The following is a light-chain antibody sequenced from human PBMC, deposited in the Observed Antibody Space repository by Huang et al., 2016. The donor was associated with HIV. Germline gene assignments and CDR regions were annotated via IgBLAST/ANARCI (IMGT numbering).Light chain of an antibody. CDR3: QQRTNWPPNT. CDR2: DAS. Sequence: EIVLTQSPATLSLSPGEGATLACRASQSISSNLAWYQQKPGQSPRLLIYDASKRTTGVPARYSGRGSGTDFTLTISGLEPEDFAIYYCQQRTNWPPNTFGQGTRLEI. CDR1: QSISSN. V-gene: IGKV3-11*01. J-gene: IGKJ2*01.